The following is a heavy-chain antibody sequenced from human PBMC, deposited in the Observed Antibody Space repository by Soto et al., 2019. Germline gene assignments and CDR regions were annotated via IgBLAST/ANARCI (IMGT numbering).Heavy chain of an antibody. CDR2: IIPIFGTA. V-gene: IGHV1-69*06. CDR3: ARDSVCYYGMDV. Sequence: SVKVSCKASGGTFSSYAISWVRQAPGQGLEWMGGIIPIFGTANYAQKFQGRVTITADKSTSTAYMELSSLRSEDTAVYYCARDSVCYYGMDVWRQGPTVTASS. CDR1: GGTFSSYA. J-gene: IGHJ6*02.